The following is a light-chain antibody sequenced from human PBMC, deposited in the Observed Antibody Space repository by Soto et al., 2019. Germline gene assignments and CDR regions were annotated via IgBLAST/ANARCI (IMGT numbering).Light chain of an antibody. CDR1: QSISNH. CDR2: AAS. J-gene: IGKJ1*01. CDR3: QQSYSSPPT. V-gene: IGKV1-39*01. Sequence: DIQMTQSPSSLSASVEDRVIITCRASQSISNHLNRYQQKPGKAPKLLIFAASSLQSGVPSRFSGSRSGPDFTLTISSLQPEDFATYYCQQSYSSPPTFGQGTKVDSK.